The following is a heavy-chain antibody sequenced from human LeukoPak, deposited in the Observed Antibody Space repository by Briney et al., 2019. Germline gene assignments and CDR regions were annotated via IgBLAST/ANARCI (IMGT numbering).Heavy chain of an antibody. CDR2: ISWNSGSM. D-gene: IGHD1-1*01. Sequence: GGSLRLSCVASGLIFDDYALHWVRQAPEKGLEWVSGISWNSGSMAYAESVRGRFSISRDNAKNSLYLQMNSLRLEDTAFYYCAASWTEVYWGQGILVTVSS. J-gene: IGHJ4*02. CDR1: GLIFDDYA. CDR3: AASWTEVY. V-gene: IGHV3-9*01.